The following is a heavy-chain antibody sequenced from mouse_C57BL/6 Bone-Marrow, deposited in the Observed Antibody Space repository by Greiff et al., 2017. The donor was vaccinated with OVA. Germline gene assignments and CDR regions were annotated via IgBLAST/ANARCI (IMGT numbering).Heavy chain of an antibody. D-gene: IGHD2-1*01. CDR2: INPRTGGT. Sequence: VQLQQSGPELVKPGASVKISCKASGYSFTGYYMNWVKQRPEKSLEWIGEINPRTGGTSYNQKFKAKATLTVDKSSSTAYMQLKSLTSEESAVYYCGRWEGKCVPLAYWGQGTLVTVSA. CDR1: GYSFTGYY. CDR3: GRWEGKCVPLAY. J-gene: IGHJ3*01. V-gene: IGHV1-42*01.